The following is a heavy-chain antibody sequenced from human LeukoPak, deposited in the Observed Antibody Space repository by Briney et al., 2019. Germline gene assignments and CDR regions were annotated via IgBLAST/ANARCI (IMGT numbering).Heavy chain of an antibody. V-gene: IGHV1-69*05. D-gene: IGHD3-22*01. Sequence: SVTVSCKASGGTFSSYAISWVRQAPGQGLEWMGRIIPIFGTANYAQKFQGRVTITTDESTSTAYMELSSLRPEDTAVYYCARDYYYDSSGYASWGQGTLVTVSS. J-gene: IGHJ4*02. CDR1: GGTFSSYA. CDR3: ARDYYYDSSGYAS. CDR2: IIPIFGTA.